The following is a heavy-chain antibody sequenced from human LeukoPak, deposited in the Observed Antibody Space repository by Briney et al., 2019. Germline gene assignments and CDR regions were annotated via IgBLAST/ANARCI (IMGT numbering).Heavy chain of an antibody. Sequence: SVKVSCKASGGTFSSYAISWVRQAPGQGLEWMGGIIPIFGTANYAQKFQGRVTITADESTSTAYMELSSLRSEDTAVYYCARHARIVRYFDWLLPPDYWGQGTLDTVSS. CDR1: GGTFSSYA. J-gene: IGHJ4*02. D-gene: IGHD3-9*01. CDR2: IIPIFGTA. V-gene: IGHV1-69*13. CDR3: ARHARIVRYFDWLLPPDY.